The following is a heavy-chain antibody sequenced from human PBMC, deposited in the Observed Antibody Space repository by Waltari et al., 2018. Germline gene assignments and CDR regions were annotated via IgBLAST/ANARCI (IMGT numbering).Heavy chain of an antibody. CDR1: GCSISSSSYY. V-gene: IGHV4-39*07. CDR2: IYYSGRT. D-gene: IGHD3-10*01. J-gene: IGHJ4*02. CDR3: ASTHWGFGDPVLDY. Sequence: QLQLQESGPGLVKPSETLSLTCTVSGCSISSSSYYWGWIRQPPGKGLWGRGSIYYSGRTDNNPCLKSRVTISVDTSKNQLSLKLSSVTAADTAGYYCASTHWGFGDPVLDYWGQGTLVTVSS.